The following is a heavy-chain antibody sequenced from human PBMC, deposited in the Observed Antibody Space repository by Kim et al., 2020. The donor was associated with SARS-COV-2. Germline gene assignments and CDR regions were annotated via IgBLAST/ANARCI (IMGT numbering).Heavy chain of an antibody. CDR2: IYPGDSDT. J-gene: IGHJ4*02. Sequence: GESLKISCKGSGYSFTSYWIGWVRQMPGKGLEWMGIIYPGDSDTRYSPSLQGQVTISADKSISTAYLQWSSLKASDTAMYYCARQGAGYYDNSGYRPFDYWGQGTLVTVSS. V-gene: IGHV5-51*01. CDR3: ARQGAGYYDNSGYRPFDY. D-gene: IGHD3-22*01. CDR1: GYSFTSYW.